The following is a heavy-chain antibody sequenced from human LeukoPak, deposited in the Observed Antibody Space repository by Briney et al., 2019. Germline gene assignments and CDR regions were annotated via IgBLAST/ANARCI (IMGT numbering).Heavy chain of an antibody. Sequence: PGGSLRLSCAASGFTFFNYWMSWVRQAPGKGLEWVANINLEGSQKYYADSVKGRFTISRDNSKNTLYLQMNSLRAEDTAVYYCAKDQGSSWLIEYYFDYWGQGTLVTVSS. V-gene: IGHV3-7*01. CDR3: AKDQGSSWLIEYYFDY. CDR2: INLEGSQK. J-gene: IGHJ4*02. D-gene: IGHD6-13*01. CDR1: GFTFFNYW.